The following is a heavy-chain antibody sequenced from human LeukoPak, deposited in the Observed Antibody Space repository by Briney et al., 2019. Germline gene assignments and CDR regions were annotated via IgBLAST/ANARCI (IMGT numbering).Heavy chain of an antibody. J-gene: IGHJ4*02. CDR2: IRYDGSNK. CDR1: GFTFSSYG. D-gene: IGHD6-13*01. V-gene: IGHV3-30*02. Sequence: GGSLRLSCAASGFTFSSYGMHWVRQAPGKGLEWVAFIRYDGSNKYYADSVKGRFTISRDNAKNSLYLQMNSLRAEDTAVYYCARDRGLSAAAVFDYWGQGTLVTVSS. CDR3: ARDRGLSAAAVFDY.